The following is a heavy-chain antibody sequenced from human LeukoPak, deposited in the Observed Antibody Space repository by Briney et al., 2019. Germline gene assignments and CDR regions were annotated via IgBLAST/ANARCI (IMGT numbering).Heavy chain of an antibody. J-gene: IGHJ3*02. CDR1: GGSISSGSYY. V-gene: IGHV4-61*02. CDR2: IYTSGST. CDR3: ARDYYYDSSGYDAFDI. D-gene: IGHD3-22*01. Sequence: SQTLSLTCTVSGGSISSGSYYWSWIRQPPGKGLEWIGRIYTSGSTNYNPSLKSRVTISVDTSKNQFSLKLSSVTAADTSVYYCARDYYYDSSGYDAFDIWGQGTMVTVSS.